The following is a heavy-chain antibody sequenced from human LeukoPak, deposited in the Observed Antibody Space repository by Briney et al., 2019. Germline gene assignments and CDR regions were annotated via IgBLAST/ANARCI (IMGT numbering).Heavy chain of an antibody. CDR1: GGSISSGGYS. CDR2: IYHSGST. V-gene: IGHV4-30-2*01. Sequence: SQTLSLTCAVSGGSISSGGYSWSWIRQPPGKGLEWIGYIYHSGSTYYNPSLKSRVTISVDRSKNRFSLKLSSVTAADTAVYYCAREGRSSTSCYFDYWGQGTLVTVSS. J-gene: IGHJ4*02. D-gene: IGHD2-2*01. CDR3: AREGRSSTSCYFDY.